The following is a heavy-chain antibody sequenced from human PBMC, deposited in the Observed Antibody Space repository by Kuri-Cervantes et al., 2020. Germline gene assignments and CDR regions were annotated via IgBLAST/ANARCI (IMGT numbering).Heavy chain of an antibody. CDR2: MNPNSGNT. J-gene: IGHJ3*02. CDR3: ARGSDGLHAFDN. D-gene: IGHD3/OR15-3a*01. CDR1: GYTFTSYD. V-gene: IGHV1-8*01. Sequence: ASVKVSCKASGYTFTSYDINWVRQATGQGLEWMGWMNPNSGNTGYAQKCQGRVTMTRNTSISTAYMELSSLRSEDTAVYYCARGSDGLHAFDNWGQGTMVTVSS.